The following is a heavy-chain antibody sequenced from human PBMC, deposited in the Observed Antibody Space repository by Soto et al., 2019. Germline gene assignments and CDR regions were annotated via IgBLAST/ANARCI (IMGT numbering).Heavy chain of an antibody. CDR3: ARGGSRSDNGMEV. V-gene: IGHV3-48*02. CDR1: GFTFSTYS. CDR2: ISSRSYTI. D-gene: IGHD3-16*01. Sequence: EVQLVESGGGLVQPGGSLRLSCAASGFTFSTYSMNWVRQAPGKGLEWVSYISSRSYTIYYVDSVKGRFTISRDNAKNSLYLQMNSLRDEDTAVYYCARGGSRSDNGMEVWGQWTTVTVSS. J-gene: IGHJ6*01.